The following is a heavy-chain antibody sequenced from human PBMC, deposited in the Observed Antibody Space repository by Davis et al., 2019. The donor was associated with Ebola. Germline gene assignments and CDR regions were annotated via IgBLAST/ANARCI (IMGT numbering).Heavy chain of an antibody. CDR3: ARQYSSGWLDY. J-gene: IGHJ4*02. CDR1: GGSINSNY. CDR2: IYYSGST. V-gene: IGHV4-59*01. Sequence: MPSETLSLTCSVSGGSINSNYWSWIRQPPGKGLEWIGYIYYSGSTNYNPSLKSRVTISRDTSKNQFSLKVNSVAAADTAMYYCARQYSSGWLDYWGQGTLVTVSS. D-gene: IGHD6-19*01.